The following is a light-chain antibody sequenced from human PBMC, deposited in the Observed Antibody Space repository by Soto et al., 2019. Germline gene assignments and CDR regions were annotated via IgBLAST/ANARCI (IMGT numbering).Light chain of an antibody. J-gene: IGKJ1*01. CDR2: DAS. Sequence: EFVLTQSPGTLSLSPGERATLSCRASQTVRNNYLAWYQQKPGQAPRLLIYDASSRATGIPDRFSGSGSGTDFTLTISSLEPEDFAVYYCQQRSNWPPWTFGQGTKV. V-gene: IGKV3D-20*02. CDR1: QTVRNNY. CDR3: QQRSNWPPWT.